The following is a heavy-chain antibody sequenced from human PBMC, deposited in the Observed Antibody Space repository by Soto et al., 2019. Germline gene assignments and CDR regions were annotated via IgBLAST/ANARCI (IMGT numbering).Heavy chain of an antibody. CDR1: GFTVSSNY. CDR3: ARVDWWVTIVY. CDR2: IYSGGST. J-gene: IGHJ4*02. D-gene: IGHD2-8*02. Sequence: PGGSLRLSCAASGFTVSSNYMSWVRQAPGKGLEWVSVIYSGGSTYYADSVKGRFTISRDNSKNTLYLQMNSLRAEDTAVYYCARVDWWVTIVYWGQGTMVTVYS. V-gene: IGHV3-53*01.